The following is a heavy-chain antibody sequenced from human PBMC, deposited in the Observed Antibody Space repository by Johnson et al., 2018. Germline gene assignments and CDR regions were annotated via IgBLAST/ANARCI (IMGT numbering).Heavy chain of an antibody. J-gene: IGHJ6*02. CDR1: GFTFDDYA. Sequence: EVRLLESGGGLVQPGRSLRLSCAASGFTFDDYAMHWVRQAPGKGLEWVSGISWNSGSIGYADSVKGRFTISRDNAKNSLYLQMNRLRAEDTALYYCAKDGMATITGDYYYYGMDVWGQGTTVTVSS. D-gene: IGHD5-24*01. CDR2: ISWNSGSI. CDR3: AKDGMATITGDYYYYGMDV. V-gene: IGHV3-9*01.